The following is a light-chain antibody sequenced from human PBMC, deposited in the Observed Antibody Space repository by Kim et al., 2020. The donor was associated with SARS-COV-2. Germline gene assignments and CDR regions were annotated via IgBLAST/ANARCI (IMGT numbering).Light chain of an antibody. CDR3: LQHNSYPLT. CDR1: QGITND. Sequence: DIQMTQSPSSLSASVGDRVTITCRASQGITNDLAWYQQRPGKAPKRLIYDAFTLQSGVPSRFSASGSGTEFTLTISSLQPEDFATYYCLQHNSYPLTFGQGTKVDIK. J-gene: IGKJ1*01. CDR2: DAF. V-gene: IGKV1-17*01.